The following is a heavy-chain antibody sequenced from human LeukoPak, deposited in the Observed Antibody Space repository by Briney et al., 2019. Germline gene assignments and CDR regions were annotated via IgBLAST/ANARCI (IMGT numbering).Heavy chain of an antibody. V-gene: IGHV4-39*07. D-gene: IGHD6-6*01. Sequence: SETLSLTCTVSGGSISSSSYYWGWIRQPPGKGLEWIGSIYYSGSTYYNPSLKSRVTISVDTSKNQFSLKLSSVTAADTAVYYCARGPGDYSSSLKYYFDYWGQGTLVTVSS. J-gene: IGHJ4*02. CDR2: IYYSGST. CDR3: ARGPGDYSSSLKYYFDY. CDR1: GGSISSSSYY.